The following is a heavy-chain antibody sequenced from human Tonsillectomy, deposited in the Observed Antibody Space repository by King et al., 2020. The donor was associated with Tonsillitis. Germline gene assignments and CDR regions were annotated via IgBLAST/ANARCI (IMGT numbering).Heavy chain of an antibody. D-gene: IGHD6-19*01. J-gene: IGHJ3*02. CDR2: FDPEDGET. CDR3: ATGLRVRVESSGWYDAFDI. Sequence: QLVQSGAEVKKPGASVKVSCKVSGYTLTELSMHWVRQAPGKGLEWMGGFDPEDGETIYAQKFQGRVTMTEDTSTDTAYMELSSLRSEDTAVYYCATGLRVRVESSGWYDAFDIWGQGTMVTVSS. V-gene: IGHV1-24*01. CDR1: GYTLTELS.